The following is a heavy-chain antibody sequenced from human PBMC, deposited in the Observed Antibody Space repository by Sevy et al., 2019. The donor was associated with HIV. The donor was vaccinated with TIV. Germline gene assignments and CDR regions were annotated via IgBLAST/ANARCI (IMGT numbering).Heavy chain of an antibody. CDR1: GGSISNYY. J-gene: IGHJ4*02. CDR2: IYYSGST. V-gene: IGHV4-59*01. Sequence: SETLSLTCTVSGGSISNYYWSWIRQPPGKGLEWIGYIYYSGSTNYNPSLKSRVTISVDTSRNQFSLKLSSVTAADTAVYYCARERQLVLYYWGQGTLVTVSS. D-gene: IGHD1-1*01. CDR3: ARERQLVLYY.